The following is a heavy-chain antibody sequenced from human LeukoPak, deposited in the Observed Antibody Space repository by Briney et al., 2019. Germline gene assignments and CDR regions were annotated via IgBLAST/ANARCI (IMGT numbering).Heavy chain of an antibody. CDR3: ARHVYGEYGPGDY. V-gene: IGHV4-39*01. J-gene: IGHJ4*02. CDR2: IRNSGNT. Sequence: PSETLSLTCTVSGDSFSSSSHYWGWLRQPPGRGLEWIGSIRNSGNTYYSPPLKSRVTISVDTSKNQFSLKLSSVTAADTAVYYCARHVYGEYGPGDYWGQGILVTVSS. CDR1: GDSFSSSSHY. D-gene: IGHD4-17*01.